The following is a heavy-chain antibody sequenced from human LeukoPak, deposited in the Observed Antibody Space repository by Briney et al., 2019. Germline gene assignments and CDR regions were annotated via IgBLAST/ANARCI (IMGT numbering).Heavy chain of an antibody. Sequence: GASVKVSCKASGYTFTGYDMHWVRQAPGQGLEWMGWINPNSGGTNYAQKFQGRVTMTRDTSISTAYMELSRLRSDDTAVYYCARGVATGGARFDYWGQGTLVTVSS. CDR3: ARGVATGGARFDY. V-gene: IGHV1-2*02. J-gene: IGHJ4*02. CDR1: GYTFTGYD. D-gene: IGHD5-12*01. CDR2: INPNSGGT.